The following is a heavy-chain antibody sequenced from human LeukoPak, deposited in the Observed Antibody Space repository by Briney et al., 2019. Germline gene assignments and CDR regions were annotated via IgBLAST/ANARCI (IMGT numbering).Heavy chain of an antibody. Sequence: GGSLRLSCAASGFTFSSYAMSWVRQAPGKGLEWVSAISGSGGSTYYAGSVKGRFTISRDNSKNTLYLQMNSLRAEDTAVYYCAKDSVWGSYRPTQIDYWGQGTLVTVSS. CDR1: GFTFSSYA. CDR3: AKDSVWGSYRPTQIDY. D-gene: IGHD3-16*02. CDR2: ISGSGGST. V-gene: IGHV3-23*01. J-gene: IGHJ4*02.